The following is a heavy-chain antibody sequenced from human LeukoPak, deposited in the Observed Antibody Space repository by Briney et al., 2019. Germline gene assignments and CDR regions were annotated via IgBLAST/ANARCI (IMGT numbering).Heavy chain of an antibody. D-gene: IGHD3-10*01. CDR3: VRSLPGTLLRGYGMTS. Sequence: GESLTISCKTSGYPFTSYWIGWVRPTPGKGLECMGVIFPRDSDARYSPSFQGQVTISADKSTNTAHLHWGSLKASDTAMYYCVRSLPGTLLRGYGMTSGAQGPRSPSP. J-gene: IGHJ6*02. V-gene: IGHV5-51*01. CDR2: IFPRDSDA. CDR1: GYPFTSYW.